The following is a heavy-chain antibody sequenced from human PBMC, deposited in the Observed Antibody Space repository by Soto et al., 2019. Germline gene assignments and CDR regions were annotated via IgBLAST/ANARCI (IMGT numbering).Heavy chain of an antibody. V-gene: IGHV5-10-1*01. CDR3: ARRQLWSRYYYYGMDV. J-gene: IGHJ6*02. D-gene: IGHD5-18*01. Sequence: GESLKISCNGSGYSFTSYWISWVRQMPGKGLEWMGRIDPSDSYTNYSPSFQGHVTISADKSISTAYLQWSSLKASDTAMYYCARRQLWSRYYYYGMDVWGQGTTVTVSS. CDR1: GYSFTSYW. CDR2: IDPSDSYT.